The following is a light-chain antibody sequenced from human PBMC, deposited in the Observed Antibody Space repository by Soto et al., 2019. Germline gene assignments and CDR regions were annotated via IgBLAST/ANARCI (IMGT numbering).Light chain of an antibody. CDR1: QDISDY. CDR3: LRLDSYPRT. Sequence: DIPLTQSPSFLSASVGDRVTITCRASQDISDYLAWYQQKPGKAPNLLIYEASTLHSGVPSRFSGSGSGTEFTLSVSSLQPEDFATYYCLRLDSYPRTFGQGTKVEVK. V-gene: IGKV1-9*01. J-gene: IGKJ1*01. CDR2: EAS.